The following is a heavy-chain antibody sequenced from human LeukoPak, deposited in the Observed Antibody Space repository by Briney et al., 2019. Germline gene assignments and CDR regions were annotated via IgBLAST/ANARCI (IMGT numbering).Heavy chain of an antibody. CDR3: ARLVGTRRLIGGHWFDP. V-gene: IGHV4-34*01. D-gene: IGHD5-12*01. J-gene: IGHJ5*02. Sequence: SETLSLTCAVYGGSFSGYYWSWIRQPPGKGLEWIGEINHSGSTNYNPSLKSRVAISVDTSKNQFSLKLSSVTAADTAVYYCARLVGTRRLIGGHWFDPWGQGTLVTVSS. CDR2: INHSGST. CDR1: GGSFSGYY.